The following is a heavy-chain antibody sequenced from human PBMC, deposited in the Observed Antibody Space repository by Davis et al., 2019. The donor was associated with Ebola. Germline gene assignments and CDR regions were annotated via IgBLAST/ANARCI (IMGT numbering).Heavy chain of an antibody. J-gene: IGHJ6*02. Sequence: SETLSLTCAVYGGSSSGYYWSWSRQPPGQGLEWIGYIYHSCSTNYNLSLKCRVTISVDTYKNQFSLKLSSVTAADTAVYYCARGLEPTLYYYYGMEVWGQGTTVTVSS. CDR3: ARGLEPTLYYYYGMEV. D-gene: IGHD1-1*01. CDR2: IYHSCST. V-gene: IGHV4-59*01. CDR1: GGSSSGYY.